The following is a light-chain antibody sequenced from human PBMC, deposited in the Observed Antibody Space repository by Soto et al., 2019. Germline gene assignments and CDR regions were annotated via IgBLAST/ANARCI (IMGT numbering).Light chain of an antibody. CDR2: AAS. J-gene: IGKJ1*01. CDR3: QKYNNAPRT. CDR1: QGISNY. Sequence: DIPMTQSPSSLSASVGDTVTITCRASQGISNYLAWYQQKPGQVPNLLIYAASTLQSGVPSRFSGSGSGTDVTLTISSLRPEDVATYYCQKYNNAPRTFGQGTKVEI. V-gene: IGKV1-27*01.